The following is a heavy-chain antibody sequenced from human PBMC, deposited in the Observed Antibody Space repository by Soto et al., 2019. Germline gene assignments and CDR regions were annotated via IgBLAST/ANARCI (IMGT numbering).Heavy chain of an antibody. J-gene: IGHJ4*02. CDR2: IDPSDSQT. Sequence: GDSLKISCKGSGYSFAGYWITWVRQKPGKGLEWMGRIDPSDSQTYYSPSFRGHVTISVTKSITTVFLQWSSLRASDTAMYYCARQIYDSDTGPNFQYYFDSWGQGTPVTVSS. D-gene: IGHD3-22*01. CDR3: ARQIYDSDTGPNFQYYFDS. CDR1: GYSFAGYW. V-gene: IGHV5-10-1*01.